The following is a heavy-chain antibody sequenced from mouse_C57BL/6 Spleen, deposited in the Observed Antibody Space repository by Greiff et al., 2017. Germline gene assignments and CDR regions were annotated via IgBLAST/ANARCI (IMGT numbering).Heavy chain of an antibody. V-gene: IGHV1-82*01. Sequence: QVQLQQSGPELVQPGASVKISCKASGYAFSSSWMNWVKQRPGKGLEWIGRIYPGDGDTNYNGKFKGKATLTADKSSSTAYMQLSSLTSEDSAVYFCAEERGKAETDDWGTGTTLTVSS. CDR3: AEERGKAETDD. CDR2: IYPGDGDT. CDR1: GYAFSSSW. J-gene: IGHJ2*01.